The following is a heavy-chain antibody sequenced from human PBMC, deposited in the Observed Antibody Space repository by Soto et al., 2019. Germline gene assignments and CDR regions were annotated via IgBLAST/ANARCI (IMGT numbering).Heavy chain of an antibody. D-gene: IGHD3-10*01. CDR3: ARVTYYYGSGSYYKGFDY. Sequence: QVTLKESGPVLVKPTETLTLTCTVSGFSLSNARMGVSWIRQPPGKALEWLAHIFSNDEKSYSTSLKSRLTISKDTSKSQVVLTMTNMDPVDTATYYCARVTYYYGSGSYYKGFDYWGQGTLLTVSS. CDR2: IFSNDEK. J-gene: IGHJ4*02. CDR1: GFSLSNARMG. V-gene: IGHV2-26*01.